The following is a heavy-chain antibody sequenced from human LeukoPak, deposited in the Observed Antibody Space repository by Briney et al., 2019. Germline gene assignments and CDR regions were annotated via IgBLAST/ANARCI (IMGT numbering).Heavy chain of an antibody. CDR3: ARASSGYYYYYCMDV. Sequence: ASVKVSCKASGYTFTSYGISWVRQAPGQGLEWMGWISAYNGNTNYAQKLQGRVTMTTDTSTSTAYMELRSLRSDDTAVYYCARASSGYYYYYCMDVWGKGTTVTISS. J-gene: IGHJ6*03. CDR1: GYTFTSYG. D-gene: IGHD5-12*01. CDR2: ISAYNGNT. V-gene: IGHV1-18*01.